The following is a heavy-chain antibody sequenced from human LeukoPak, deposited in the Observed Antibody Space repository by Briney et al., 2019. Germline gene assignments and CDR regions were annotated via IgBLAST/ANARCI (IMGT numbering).Heavy chain of an antibody. CDR3: ARGIYSSGWSYFDY. CDR2: ISSSSSYI. Sequence: GGSLRLSCAASGFTFSSYSMNWVRQAPGKGLEWVSSISSSSSYIYYADSLKGRFTISRDNAKNSLYLQMNSLRAEDTAVYYCARGIYSSGWSYFDYWGHGTLVTVSS. D-gene: IGHD6-19*01. CDR1: GFTFSSYS. V-gene: IGHV3-21*01. J-gene: IGHJ4*01.